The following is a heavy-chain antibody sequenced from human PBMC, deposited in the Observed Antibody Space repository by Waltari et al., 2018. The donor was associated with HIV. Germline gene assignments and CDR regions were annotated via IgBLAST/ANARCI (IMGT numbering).Heavy chain of an antibody. CDR2: SNPNSGNT. J-gene: IGHJ6*02. CDR3: ARGGLVYYYYYYGMDV. Sequence: QVQLVQSGAEVKKPGASVKVSCKASGYTFTSYDINWVRQANGQGLEWMGWSNPNSGNTGYAQKFQGRVTMTRNNSISTAYMGLSSLRSEDTAVYYCARGGLVYYYYYYGMDVWGQGTTVTVSS. CDR1: GYTFTSYD. V-gene: IGHV1-8*01. D-gene: IGHD6-19*01.